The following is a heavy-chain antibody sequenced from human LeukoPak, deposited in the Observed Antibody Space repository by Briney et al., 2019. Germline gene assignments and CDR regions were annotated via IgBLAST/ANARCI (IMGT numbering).Heavy chain of an antibody. CDR2: IYPRDGST. V-gene: IGHV1-46*01. CDR3: ARDQEGFGY. Sequence: ASVKVSCKASGYTFTSNYIHWVRQAPGQGLEWMGMIYPRDGSTSYAQKFQGRVTVTRDTSTSTVHMELSGLRSEDTAVYYCARDQEGFGYWGQGTLVTVSS. J-gene: IGHJ4*02. CDR1: GYTFTSNY.